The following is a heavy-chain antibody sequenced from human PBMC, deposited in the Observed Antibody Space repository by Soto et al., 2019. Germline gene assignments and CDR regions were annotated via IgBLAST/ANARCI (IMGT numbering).Heavy chain of an antibody. Sequence: GGSLRLSCAASGFTFSSYWMIWVRQAPGKGLEWVADINQNGGEKHYLDSVEGRFTISRDNAKNSLYLQMNSLRDEDTAVYYCARAAYQPLPSTWGQGNLVTVSS. J-gene: IGHJ5*02. V-gene: IGHV3-7*04. CDR2: INQNGGEK. CDR3: ARAAYQPLPST. D-gene: IGHD2-2*01. CDR1: GFTFSSYW.